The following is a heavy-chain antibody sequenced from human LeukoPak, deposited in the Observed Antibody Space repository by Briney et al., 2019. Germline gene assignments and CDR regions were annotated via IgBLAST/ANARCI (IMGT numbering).Heavy chain of an antibody. CDR3: ARGLGILKVTMVRGAPQTRNWFDP. CDR2: INHSGST. Sequence: SETLSLTCAVYGGSFSGYYWSWIRQPPGKGLEWIGEINHSGSTNYNPSLKSRVTISVDTSKNQFSLKLSSVTAADTAVYYCARGLGILKVTMVRGAPQTRNWFDPWGQGTLVTVSS. D-gene: IGHD3-10*01. V-gene: IGHV4-34*01. J-gene: IGHJ5*02. CDR1: GGSFSGYY.